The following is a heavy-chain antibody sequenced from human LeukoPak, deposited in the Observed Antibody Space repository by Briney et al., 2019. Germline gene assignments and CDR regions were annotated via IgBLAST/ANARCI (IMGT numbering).Heavy chain of an antibody. J-gene: IGHJ3*02. CDR1: GYSFTSYW. V-gene: IGHV5-51*01. CDR2: IYPGDSDT. Sequence: GESLKISCKGSGYSFTSYWIAWVRQMPGKGLEWMGIIYPGDSDTRYSPSFQGQVTISADKSISTAYLQWSSLKASDTAMYYCARQVTLNYYGSSAYGFDIWGQGTMVTVSS. CDR3: ARQVTLNYYGSSAYGFDI. D-gene: IGHD3-22*01.